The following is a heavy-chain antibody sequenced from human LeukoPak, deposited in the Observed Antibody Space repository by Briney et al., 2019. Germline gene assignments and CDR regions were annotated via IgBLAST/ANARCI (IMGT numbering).Heavy chain of an antibody. D-gene: IGHD5-12*01. V-gene: IGHV3-7*01. Sequence: GSLRLSCTASGFIFNNYWMTWVRQAPGKGLEWVAQINQDGSKEYYIDSVKARFSISRDNARNSLSLQMNSLRAEDTAVYYCVRDGGVSGYDLLDYWGQGTLVTVSS. CDR1: GFIFNNYW. J-gene: IGHJ4*02. CDR3: VRDGGVSGYDLLDY. CDR2: INQDGSKE.